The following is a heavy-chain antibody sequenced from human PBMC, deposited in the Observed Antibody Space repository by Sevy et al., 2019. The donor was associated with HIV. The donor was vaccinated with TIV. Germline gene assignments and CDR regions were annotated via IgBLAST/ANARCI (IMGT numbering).Heavy chain of an antibody. CDR3: ARGGGNGWYYFDY. D-gene: IGHD6-19*01. CDR2: IIPILGSV. Sequence: ASVNVSCKASGGIFRSYGISWVRQAPGQGLEWMGGIIPILGSVNYAQKFQGRVTITADESTQTAYMELSSLRSEDTAVYYCARGGGNGWYYFDYWGQETLVTVSS. V-gene: IGHV1-69*13. J-gene: IGHJ4*02. CDR1: GGIFRSYG.